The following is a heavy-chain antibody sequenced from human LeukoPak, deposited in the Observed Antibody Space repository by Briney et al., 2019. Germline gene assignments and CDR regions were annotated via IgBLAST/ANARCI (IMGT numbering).Heavy chain of an antibody. V-gene: IGHV4-39*01. D-gene: IGHD5-18*01. Sequence: SETLSLTCTVSGGSISSSSYYWGWIRQPPGNGLEWIGSIYYSGSTYYNPSLKSRVTISVDTSKNQFSLKLSSVTAADTAVYYCARHVRGYSYGVGYWGQGTLVTVSS. CDR1: GGSISSSSYY. CDR2: IYYSGST. J-gene: IGHJ4*02. CDR3: ARHVRGYSYGVGY.